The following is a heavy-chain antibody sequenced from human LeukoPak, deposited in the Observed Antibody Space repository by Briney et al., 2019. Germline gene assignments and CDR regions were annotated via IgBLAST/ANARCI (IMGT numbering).Heavy chain of an antibody. V-gene: IGHV4-59*08. J-gene: IGHJ4*02. CDR3: ARLDLYYDILTGYSTLFDY. CDR2: IYYSGST. D-gene: IGHD3-9*01. Sequence: SETLSLTCTVSGDSISSYYWSWIRQPPGKGLEWIGYIYYSGSTNYNPSLKSRVTISVDTSKNQFSLKLSSVTAADTAVYYCARLDLYYDILTGYSTLFDYWGQGTLVTVSS. CDR1: GDSISSYY.